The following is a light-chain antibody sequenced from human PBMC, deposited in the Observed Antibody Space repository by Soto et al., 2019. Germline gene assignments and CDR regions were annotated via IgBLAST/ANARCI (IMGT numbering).Light chain of an antibody. CDR1: ISDFGGYNY. CDR2: EVT. CDR3: TSYTDTSVYV. Sequence: QSALTQPASVSGSPGQSISISCTGTISDFGGYNYVSWYQQHPGKTPKLLSYEVTNRPSGVSSRFSASKSGNTASLTISGLQAEDEADYYCTSYTDTSVYVFGTGTKVTVL. J-gene: IGLJ1*01. V-gene: IGLV2-14*01.